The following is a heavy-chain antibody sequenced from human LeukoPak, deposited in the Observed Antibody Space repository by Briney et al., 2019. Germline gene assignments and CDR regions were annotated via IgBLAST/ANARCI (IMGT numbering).Heavy chain of an antibody. CDR3: AKNRGALGKYYFDY. V-gene: IGHV3-30*18. CDR2: ISYDGSNK. D-gene: IGHD1-26*01. Sequence: GRSLRLSCAASGFTFSSYGMHWVRQAPGKGLEWVAVISYDGSNKYYADSVKGRFTISRDNSKNTLYLQMNSLRAEDTAVYYCAKNRGALGKYYFDYWGQGTLVTVSS. J-gene: IGHJ4*02. CDR1: GFTFSSYG.